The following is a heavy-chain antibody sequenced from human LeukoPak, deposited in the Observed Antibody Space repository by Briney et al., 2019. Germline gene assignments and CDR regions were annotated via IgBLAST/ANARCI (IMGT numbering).Heavy chain of an antibody. D-gene: IGHD3-3*02. Sequence: GGSLRLSCAASGFTFNNYAMNWVRQAPGKGLEWVSVISGSGGTTYYADSVKGRFTISRDNSKNTLYLQMNSLRAEDTAVYYCAKDRSLHFWSGYYTYYYYGMDVWGQGTTVTVSS. CDR3: AKDRSLHFWSGYYTYYYYGMDV. CDR1: GFTFNNYA. V-gene: IGHV3-23*01. CDR2: ISGSGGTT. J-gene: IGHJ6*02.